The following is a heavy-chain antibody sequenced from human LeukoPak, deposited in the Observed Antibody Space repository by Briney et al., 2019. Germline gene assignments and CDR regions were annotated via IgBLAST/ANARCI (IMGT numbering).Heavy chain of an antibody. V-gene: IGHV4-31*03. J-gene: IGHJ4*02. CDR1: GGSISSGGYY. Sequence: SETLSLTCTVSGGSISSGGYYWSWIRQNPGKGLEFVGYIFYSGTTYYNPSLKSRVTVSLDTSLNQFSLKLTSVTAADTAVYYRARYGAPFDFWGQGTLVTVSS. CDR3: ARYGAPFDF. D-gene: IGHD4-17*01. CDR2: IFYSGTT.